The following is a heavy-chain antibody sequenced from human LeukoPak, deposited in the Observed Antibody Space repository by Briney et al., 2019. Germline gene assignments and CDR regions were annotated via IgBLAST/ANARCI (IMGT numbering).Heavy chain of an antibody. Sequence: SVKVSCKASGGTFSSYAISWVRQAPGQGLEWMGRIIPILGIANYAQKFQGRVTITADKSTSTAYMELSSLRSEDTAVYYCATHPVGSYSWFDPWGQGTLVTVSS. J-gene: IGHJ5*02. CDR3: ATHPVGSYSWFDP. CDR2: IIPILGIA. D-gene: IGHD1-26*01. V-gene: IGHV1-69*04. CDR1: GGTFSSYA.